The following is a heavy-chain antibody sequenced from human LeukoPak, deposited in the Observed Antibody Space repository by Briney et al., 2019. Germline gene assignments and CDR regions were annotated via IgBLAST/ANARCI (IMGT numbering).Heavy chain of an antibody. CDR3: AREYCSSTSCYPNTFDI. Sequence: GGSLRLSCAASGFTFSSYTMNWVRQAPGKGLEWVSSISSSISYIYYADSVRGRFTISRDNAKNSLYLQMNSLRAEDTAIYYCAREYCSSTSCYPNTFDIWGQGTMVTVSS. J-gene: IGHJ3*02. CDR2: ISSSISYI. D-gene: IGHD2-2*01. CDR1: GFTFSSYT. V-gene: IGHV3-21*01.